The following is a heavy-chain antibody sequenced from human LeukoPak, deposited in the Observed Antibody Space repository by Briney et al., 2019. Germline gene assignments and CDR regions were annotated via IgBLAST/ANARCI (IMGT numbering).Heavy chain of an antibody. CDR3: AKDGGPTVFYYFDY. Sequence: PGGSLRLSCAASGFTFSNYAMSWVHQAPGKGLEWVSGISGSSGGTNYADPVKGRSTISRDNSRNTLYLQMNSLRAEDTAIYYCAKDGGPTVFYYFDYWGQGTLITVSS. D-gene: IGHD1-1*01. CDR1: GFTFSNYA. CDR2: ISGSSGGT. V-gene: IGHV3-23*01. J-gene: IGHJ4*02.